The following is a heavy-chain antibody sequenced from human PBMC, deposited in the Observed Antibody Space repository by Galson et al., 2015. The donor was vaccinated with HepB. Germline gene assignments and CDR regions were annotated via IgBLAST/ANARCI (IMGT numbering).Heavy chain of an antibody. CDR1: GFTFNTYG. CDR2: VWFDGGNK. V-gene: IGHV3-33*01. D-gene: IGHD7-27*01. J-gene: IGHJ3*02. CDR3: ARAGDNSGERSAFDI. Sequence: SLRLSCAASGFTFNTYGMHWVRQAPGKGLEWVAVVWFDGGNKYYSDSVKGRFTISRDNARKKLYLQMNSLRAEDTAVYYCARAGDNSGERSAFDIWGQGTMVTVSS.